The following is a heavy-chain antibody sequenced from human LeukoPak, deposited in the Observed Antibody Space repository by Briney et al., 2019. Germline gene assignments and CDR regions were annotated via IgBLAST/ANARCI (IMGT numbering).Heavy chain of an antibody. V-gene: IGHV3-11*01. CDR3: ARSGRIAEAGRIDY. CDR1: GFSFSDYY. D-gene: IGHD6-13*01. CDR2: INSTGGTI. Sequence: GGSLRLSCAASGFSFSDYYMSWIRQAPGRGLEWVSYINSTGGTIYYADSLKGGVTHSRDKAKNSLYLQMNTLRVQSTPVYYCARSGRIAEAGRIDYWGQGILVTVSS. J-gene: IGHJ4*02.